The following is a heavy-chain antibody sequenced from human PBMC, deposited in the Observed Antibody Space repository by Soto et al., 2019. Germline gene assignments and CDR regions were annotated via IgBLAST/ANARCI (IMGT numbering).Heavy chain of an antibody. Sequence: SQTLSLTCAISGDSVSSYTSTWNWIRQSPSRGLEWLVRTYYRFKWYNDYAVSVKSRITINSDTSNNHLSLQLNSVIPDDTAVYYCVRLIGSSWLDSWGQGTLVTVSS. CDR2: TYYRFKWYN. J-gene: IGHJ5*01. CDR3: VRLIGSSWLDS. D-gene: IGHD6-13*01. CDR1: GDSVSSYTST. V-gene: IGHV6-1*01.